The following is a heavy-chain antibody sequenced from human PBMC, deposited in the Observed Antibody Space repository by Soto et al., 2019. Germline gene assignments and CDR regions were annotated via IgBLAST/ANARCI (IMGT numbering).Heavy chain of an antibody. CDR1: GFTFSSYW. Sequence: GGSLRLSCAASGFTFSSYWMNWVRQAPGKGLVWVSRSNSDGSSVRYADSGKGRLTIYRENTKNTLYLHMNSLRAEDTAVYYCARAIYYYYYGMDVWGQGITVTVSS. V-gene: IGHV3-74*01. CDR3: ARAIYYYYYGMDV. J-gene: IGHJ6*02. CDR2: SNSDGSSV. D-gene: IGHD3-9*01.